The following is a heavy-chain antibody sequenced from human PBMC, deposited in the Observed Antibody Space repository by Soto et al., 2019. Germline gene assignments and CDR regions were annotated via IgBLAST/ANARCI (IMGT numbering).Heavy chain of an antibody. J-gene: IGHJ4*02. CDR1: GFTFSSYA. D-gene: IGHD3-10*01. Sequence: GGSLRLSCAASGFTFSSYAMSWVRQAPGKGLEWVSAISGSGGSTYYADSVKGRFTISRDNSKNTLYLQMNSLRAEDTAVYYCASQVELLWFGDPGCWGQGTLVTVSS. V-gene: IGHV3-23*01. CDR2: ISGSGGST. CDR3: ASQVELLWFGDPGC.